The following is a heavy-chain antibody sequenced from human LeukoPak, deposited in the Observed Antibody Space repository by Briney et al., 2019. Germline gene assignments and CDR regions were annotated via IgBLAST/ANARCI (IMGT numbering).Heavy chain of an antibody. D-gene: IGHD3-22*01. J-gene: IGHJ4*02. CDR3: VGGDYDSGGHHPSFDY. Sequence: MPSETLSLTCTVSDGSISGYYWNWIRQPPGKGLEWIGYIYYGGTTNYSPSLKSRVTISVDTSKNQFSLKLSSVTAADTAVYYCVGGDYDSGGHHPSFDYWGQGTLVTVSS. CDR1: DGSISGYY. V-gene: IGHV4-59*01. CDR2: IYYGGTT.